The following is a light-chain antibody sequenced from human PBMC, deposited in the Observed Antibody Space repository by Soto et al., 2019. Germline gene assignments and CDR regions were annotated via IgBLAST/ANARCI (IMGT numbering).Light chain of an antibody. J-gene: IGKJ1*01. CDR2: GAS. Sequence: EIVMTQSPATLSVSPGERATLSCRASQGVSGSLAWYQQKPGQAPRLLIYGASTRATGIPARFSGSGSGTEFTLTISSLQSEDFAVYFCQQYNNWPPWTFGQGTKVEIK. V-gene: IGKV3-15*01. CDR1: QGVSGS. CDR3: QQYNNWPPWT.